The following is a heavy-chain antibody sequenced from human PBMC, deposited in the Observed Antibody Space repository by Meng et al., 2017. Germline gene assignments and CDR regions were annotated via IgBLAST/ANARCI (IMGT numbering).Heavy chain of an antibody. D-gene: IGHD5-18*01. CDR2: IYPGDPDT. V-gene: IGHV5-51*01. CDR3: AGYLSGYSYGYRAFDI. J-gene: IGHJ3*02. CDR1: GHSFTSYW. Sequence: GESLKISCTASGHSFTSYWIGWVRQMPGKGLEWMGIIYPGDPDTRYSPSFQGQVTISADKSISTAYLQWSSLKASDTAMYYCAGYLSGYSYGYRAFDIGGQRTMVTVSS.